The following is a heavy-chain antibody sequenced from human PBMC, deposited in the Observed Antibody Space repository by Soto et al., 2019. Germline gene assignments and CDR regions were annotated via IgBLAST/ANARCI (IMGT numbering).Heavy chain of an antibody. Sequence: QVRLVQSGAEVQKPGASVKLSCEASGYTFANYYVHWVRQAPGQGLEWMGKINPRGGATTYAQKFQGRVTITWDVSAKSVYMEMRSLSGDDTAVYHCAKQTVELSLGGFDPWGQGTLVTVSS. J-gene: IGHJ5*02. CDR2: INPRGGAT. D-gene: IGHD3-10*01. V-gene: IGHV1-46*01. CDR3: AKQTVELSLGGFDP. CDR1: GYTFANYY.